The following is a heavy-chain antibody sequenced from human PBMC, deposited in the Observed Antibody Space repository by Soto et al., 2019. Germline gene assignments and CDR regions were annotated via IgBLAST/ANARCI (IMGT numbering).Heavy chain of an antibody. J-gene: IGHJ6*02. CDR2: INAGNGNT. CDR1: GYTFTSYA. V-gene: IGHV1-3*01. CDR3: ARVREQLVPYYYYGMDV. Sequence: ASVKVSFKASGYTFTSYAMHWVRQAPGQRLEWMGWINAGNGNTKYSQKFQGRVTITRDTSASTAYMELSSLRSEDTAVYYCARVREQLVPYYYYGMDVWGQGTTVTVSS. D-gene: IGHD6-6*01.